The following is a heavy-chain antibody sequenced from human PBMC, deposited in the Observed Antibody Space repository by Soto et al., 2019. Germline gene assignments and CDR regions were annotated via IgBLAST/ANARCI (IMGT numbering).Heavy chain of an antibody. CDR2: INHSGST. Sequence: SETLSLTCAVYGGSFSGYYWSWIRQPPGRGLEWIGEINHSGSTNYNPSLKSRVTISVDTSKNQFSLKLSSVTAADTAVYYCARLRGYSYGYWFDPWGQGTLVTVSS. D-gene: IGHD5-18*01. J-gene: IGHJ5*02. CDR3: ARLRGYSYGYWFDP. V-gene: IGHV4-34*01. CDR1: GGSFSGYY.